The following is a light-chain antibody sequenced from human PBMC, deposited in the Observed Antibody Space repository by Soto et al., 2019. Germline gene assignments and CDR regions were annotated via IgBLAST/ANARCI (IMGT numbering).Light chain of an antibody. CDR2: EVS. J-gene: IGLJ1*01. CDR3: CSYALL. CDR1: SSDVGGYNY. V-gene: IGLV2-14*01. Sequence: QSALTQPASVSGSPGQSITISCTGTSSDVGGYNYVSWYQQHPGKAPKLMIYEVSNRPSGVSNRFSGSKSGNTASLTISGLQAEDEADYYCCSYALLFGTGTKV.